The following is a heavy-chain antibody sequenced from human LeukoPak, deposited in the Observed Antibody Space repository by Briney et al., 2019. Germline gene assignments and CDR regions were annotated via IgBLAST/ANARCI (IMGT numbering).Heavy chain of an antibody. V-gene: IGHV1-46*01. CDR2: INPSGGST. D-gene: IGHD6-19*01. CDR1: GYTFTSYY. J-gene: IGHJ5*02. CDR3: ARVGQWLVRVNWFDP. Sequence: ASVKVSCKASGYTFTSYYMHWVRQAPGQGLEWMGIINPSGGSTSYAQKFQGRVTMTRDTSTSTVYMELSSLRSEDTAVYYCARVGQWLVRVNWFDPWGQRTLVTVSS.